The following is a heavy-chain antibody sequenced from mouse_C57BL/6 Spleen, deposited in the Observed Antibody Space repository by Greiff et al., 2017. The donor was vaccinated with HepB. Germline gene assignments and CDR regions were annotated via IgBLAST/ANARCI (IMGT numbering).Heavy chain of an antibody. CDR2: IYPRSGNT. CDR3: AKGGLPGAMDY. D-gene: IGHD2-4*01. CDR1: GYTFTSYG. Sequence: QVQLKESGAELARPGASVKLSCKASGYTFTSYGISWVKQRTGQGLEWIGEIYPRSGNTYYNEKFKGKATLTVDKSSSTAYMQLSSLTSEDSAVYYCAKGGLPGAMDYWGQGTSVTVSS. J-gene: IGHJ4*01. V-gene: IGHV1-81*01.